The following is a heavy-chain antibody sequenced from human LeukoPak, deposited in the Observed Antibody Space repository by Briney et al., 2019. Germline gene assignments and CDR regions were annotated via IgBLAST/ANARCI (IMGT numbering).Heavy chain of an antibody. V-gene: IGHV3-21*01. J-gene: IGHJ3*02. Sequence: GGSLRLSCAASGFTFSSYSMNWVRQAPGKGLEWVSSISSSSSYIYYADSVKGRFTISRDNAKNSLYLQMNSLRAEDTAVYYCARDLYGDYGARDAFDIWGQGTMVTVSS. CDR1: GFTFSSYS. CDR2: ISSSSSYI. D-gene: IGHD4-17*01. CDR3: ARDLYGDYGARDAFDI.